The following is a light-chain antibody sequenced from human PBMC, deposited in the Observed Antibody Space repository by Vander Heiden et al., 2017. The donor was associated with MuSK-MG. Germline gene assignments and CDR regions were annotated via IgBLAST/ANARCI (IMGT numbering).Light chain of an antibody. V-gene: IGKV1-12*01. J-gene: IGKJ5*01. CDR1: QDISRW. CDR3: QQASSFPIT. CDR2: AAS. Sequence: DIHMAQSPSRVSASVGDRVTITCRASQDISRWLAWYQQKPGKAPKLLIYAASTLQSGVPSRFSGRGSGTDFTLTITNLQPDDFATYFCQQASSFPITFGQGTLLEIK.